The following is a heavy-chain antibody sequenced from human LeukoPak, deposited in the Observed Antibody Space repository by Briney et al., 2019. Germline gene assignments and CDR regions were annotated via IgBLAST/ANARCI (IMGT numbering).Heavy chain of an antibody. D-gene: IGHD3-3*02. CDR3: ARAPPFVRYFQH. J-gene: IGHJ1*01. V-gene: IGHV4-59*12. CDR1: GGSISSYH. CDR2: IYYSGST. Sequence: SSETLSLTCTVSGGSISSYHWSWIRQPPGKGLEWIGYIYYSGSTNYNPSLKSRVTISVDTSKNQFSLKLSSVTAADTAVYYCARAPPFVRYFQHWGQGTLVTVSS.